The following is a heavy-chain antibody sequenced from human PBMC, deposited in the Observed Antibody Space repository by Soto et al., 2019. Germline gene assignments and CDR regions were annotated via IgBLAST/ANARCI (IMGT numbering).Heavy chain of an antibody. V-gene: IGHV3-23*01. CDR3: AKSLGYCSSTSCSSYYYYGMDV. CDR1: GFTFSSYA. CDR2: ISGSGGST. J-gene: IGHJ6*02. D-gene: IGHD2-2*01. Sequence: GGSLRLSCAASGFTFSSYAMSWVRQAPGKGLEWVSAISGSGGSTYYADSVKGRFTISRDNSKNTLYLQMNSLRAEDTAVYYCAKSLGYCSSTSCSSYYYYGMDVRGQGTTVTVSS.